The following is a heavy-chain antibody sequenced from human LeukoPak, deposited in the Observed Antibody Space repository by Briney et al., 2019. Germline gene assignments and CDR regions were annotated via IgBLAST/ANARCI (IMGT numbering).Heavy chain of an antibody. D-gene: IGHD6-13*01. CDR2: IDPDGSTT. V-gene: IGHV3-74*01. J-gene: IGHJ6*02. Sequence: GRSLRLSCAASGFTLSSYWMHWVRQAPGEGLVWVSRIDPDGSTTNYADSVKDRFTTSRDNAKNTLYLQMNSLRAEDTALYYCTRVQAGRAGLMDVWGRGTTVTVSS. CDR3: TRVQAGRAGLMDV. CDR1: GFTLSSYW.